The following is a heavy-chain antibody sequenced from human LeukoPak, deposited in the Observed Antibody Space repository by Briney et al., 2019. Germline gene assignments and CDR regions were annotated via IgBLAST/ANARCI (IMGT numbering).Heavy chain of an antibody. D-gene: IGHD3-10*01. Sequence: GGSLRLSCAASGFTFSSYAMHWVRQAPGKGLEWVACISYDGSNEYYPDSVKGRFTISRDNSKNTLYLQMNNLRAEDTAIYYCATDSYVSGSYYRLFYWGQGTLVTVSS. CDR2: ISYDGSNE. V-gene: IGHV3-30*03. CDR1: GFTFSSYA. J-gene: IGHJ4*02. CDR3: ATDSYVSGSYYRLFY.